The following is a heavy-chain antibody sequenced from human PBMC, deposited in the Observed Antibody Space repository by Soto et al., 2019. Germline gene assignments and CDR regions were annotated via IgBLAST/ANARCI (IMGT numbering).Heavy chain of an antibody. CDR3: ARPISVGWFDP. J-gene: IGHJ5*02. Sequence: PGGSLRLSCAASGFTFSSYAMSWVRQAPGKGLEWVSAISGSGGGTYYAESVKGRFTISRDNSKNTLYLQMNSLRAEDTAVYYCARPISVGWFDPWGQGTLVTVSS. V-gene: IGHV3-23*01. CDR2: ISGSGGGT. CDR1: GFTFSSYA.